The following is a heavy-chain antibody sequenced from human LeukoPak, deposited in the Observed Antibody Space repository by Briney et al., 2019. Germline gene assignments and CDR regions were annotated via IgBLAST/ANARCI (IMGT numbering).Heavy chain of an antibody. Sequence: PSETLSLTCTVSGGSISSSSYYWGWIRQPPGKGLEWIGSIYYSGSTNYNPSLKSRVTISVDTSKNQFSLKLSSVTAADTAVYYCARGRARSSSWGYWGQGTLVTVSS. J-gene: IGHJ4*02. CDR2: IYYSGST. D-gene: IGHD6-6*01. CDR3: ARGRARSSSWGY. CDR1: GGSISSSSYY. V-gene: IGHV4-39*07.